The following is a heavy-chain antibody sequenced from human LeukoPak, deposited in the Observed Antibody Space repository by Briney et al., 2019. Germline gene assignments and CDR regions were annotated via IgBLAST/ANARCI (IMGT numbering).Heavy chain of an antibody. J-gene: IGHJ5*02. CDR3: AREEDYYDSSGHLNWFDP. Sequence: SETLSLTCTVSGSSINSFYWSWIRQPAGKGLEWIGRIYTSGSTNYNPSLKSRATTSVDTSKNQCSLKLSSVTAADTAVYYCAREEDYYDSSGHLNWFDPWGQGTLVTVSS. D-gene: IGHD3-22*01. V-gene: IGHV4-4*07. CDR1: GSSINSFY. CDR2: IYTSGST.